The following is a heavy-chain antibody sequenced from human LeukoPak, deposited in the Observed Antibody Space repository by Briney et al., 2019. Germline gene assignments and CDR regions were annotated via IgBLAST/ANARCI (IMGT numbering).Heavy chain of an antibody. V-gene: IGHV3-7*01. CDR2: IKQDGSEK. Sequence: GGSLRLSCAASGFTFSSYWMTWVRQAPGKGLEWVANIKQDGSEKYYVDSVKGRFTISRDNAKNSLYLKMNSLRAEDTAVYHCARGGWEPLDYWGQGILVTVSS. CDR1: GFTFSSYW. J-gene: IGHJ4*02. D-gene: IGHD1-26*01. CDR3: ARGGWEPLDY.